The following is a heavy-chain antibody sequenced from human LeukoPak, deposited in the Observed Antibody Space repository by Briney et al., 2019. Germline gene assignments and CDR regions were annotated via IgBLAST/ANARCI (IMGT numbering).Heavy chain of an antibody. D-gene: IGHD1-7*01. CDR3: ARGDNWNYGVDY. CDR2: IGSSSSSI. CDR1: GFTFSSYA. J-gene: IGHJ4*02. Sequence: GGSLRLSCAASGFTFSSYAMSWVRQAPGKGLEWVSYIGSSSSSIYYADSVKGRFTISRDNAENSLYLQMNSLRAEDTAVYYCARGDNWNYGVDYWGQGTLVTVSS. V-gene: IGHV3-48*01.